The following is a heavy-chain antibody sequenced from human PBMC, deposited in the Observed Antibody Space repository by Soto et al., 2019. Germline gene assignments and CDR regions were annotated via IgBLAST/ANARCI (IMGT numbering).Heavy chain of an antibody. J-gene: IGHJ4*02. CDR1: GFTFSSYG. V-gene: IGHV3-23*01. Sequence: GSLRLSCASSGFTFSSYGMSWVRQAPGKGLEWVSSISGSGGSTYYADSVKGRFTISRDNSKNTLYLQMNSLRAEDTAVYYCAKASAPGGTYFPLWFWGQGTLVTVSS. CDR2: ISGSGGST. CDR3: AKASAPGGTYFPLWF. D-gene: IGHD1-26*01.